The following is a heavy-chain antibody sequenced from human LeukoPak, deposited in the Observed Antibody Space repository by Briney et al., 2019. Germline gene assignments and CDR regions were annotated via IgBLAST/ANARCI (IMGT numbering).Heavy chain of an antibody. CDR2: INHSGST. CDR3: AREGYYGSGSYLPYNWFDP. CDR1: GGSFSGYY. Sequence: SETLSLTCAVYGGSFSGYYWSWIRQPPGKGLEWIGEINHSGSTNYNPSLKSRVTISVDTSKNQFSLKLSSVTAADTAVYYCAREGYYGSGSYLPYNWFDPWGQGTLVTVSS. V-gene: IGHV4-34*01. D-gene: IGHD3-10*01. J-gene: IGHJ5*02.